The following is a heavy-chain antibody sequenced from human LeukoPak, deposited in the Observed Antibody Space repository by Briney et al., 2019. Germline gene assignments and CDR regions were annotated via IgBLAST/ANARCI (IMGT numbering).Heavy chain of an antibody. J-gene: IGHJ4*02. V-gene: IGHV4-39*01. CDR1: GGSISSTSIN. CDR2: IYYSGTT. D-gene: IGHD5-12*01. Sequence: PSETLTLTCTVSGGSISSTSINWGWIRQPPGKGLEWIGNIYYSGTTNYSPSLKSRVTISVDTSKKQFSLQLSSVTAADTAVYYCATGPTGYSGYHAGYWGQGTLVTVSS. CDR3: ATGPTGYSGYHAGY.